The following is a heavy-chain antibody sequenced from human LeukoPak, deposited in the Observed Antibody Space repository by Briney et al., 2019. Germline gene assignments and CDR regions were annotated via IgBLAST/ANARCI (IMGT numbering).Heavy chain of an antibody. D-gene: IGHD2-21*01. J-gene: IGHJ5*02. CDR3: ARSTSILWWRLFDP. Sequence: PGGSLRLSCAASGFTFSSYWMSWVRQAPGKGPEWVANIKQDGSEKYYVDSVKGRFTISRDNAKDSLYLQMNSLTAEDTAVYYCARSTSILWWRLFDPWGQGTLVTVSS. V-gene: IGHV3-7*01. CDR2: IKQDGSEK. CDR1: GFTFSSYW.